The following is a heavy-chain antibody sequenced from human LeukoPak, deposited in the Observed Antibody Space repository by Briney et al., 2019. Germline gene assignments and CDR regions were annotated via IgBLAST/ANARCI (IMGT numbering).Heavy chain of an antibody. CDR2: ISGSGGST. CDR3: AKALDTTSYYYGMDV. J-gene: IGHJ6*02. Sequence: GGSLRLSCAASGFTFSSFAMSWVRQAPGKGLEWVSAISGSGGSTYYADSVKGRFSISRDNSKNTLCLQMNSLRAEDTAVYYCAKALDTTSYYYGMDVWGQGTTVTVSS. V-gene: IGHV3-23*01. CDR1: GFTFSSFA. D-gene: IGHD2/OR15-2a*01.